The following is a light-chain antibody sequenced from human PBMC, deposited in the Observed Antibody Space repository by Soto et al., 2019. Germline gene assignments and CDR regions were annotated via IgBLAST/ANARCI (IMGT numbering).Light chain of an antibody. Sequence: EIVLTQSPGTLSLPPGERATLSCRASQSVRSSYLAWYQQKFGQAPRLLIYGASSRATGIPDRFSGSGSGKDFTLTISRLEHEDFAVYYCQQYDSPSWTFGQGTKVEIK. J-gene: IGKJ1*01. V-gene: IGKV3-20*01. CDR2: GAS. CDR3: QQYDSPSWT. CDR1: QSVRSSY.